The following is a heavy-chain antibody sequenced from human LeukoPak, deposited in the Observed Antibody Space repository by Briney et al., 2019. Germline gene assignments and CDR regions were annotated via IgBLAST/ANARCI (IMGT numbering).Heavy chain of an antibody. D-gene: IGHD1-14*01. J-gene: IGHJ6*03. Sequence: SETLSLTCTVSGGSINNYFWSWIRQPPGKGLECIAYIYYSDSTNYKPSLKSRVTVSVDTSKNQFSLKLSSVTAADTAVYYCARFPGGAEYRHYYYMDVWGTGTTVIVSS. CDR2: IYYSDST. CDR1: GGSINNYF. CDR3: ARFPGGAEYRHYYYMDV. V-gene: IGHV4-59*01.